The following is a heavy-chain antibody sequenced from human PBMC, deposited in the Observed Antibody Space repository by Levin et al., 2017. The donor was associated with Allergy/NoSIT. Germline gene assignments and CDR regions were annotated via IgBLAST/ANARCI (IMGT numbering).Heavy chain of an antibody. CDR3: TTTTIMITFGGVIVPLSEYFQH. D-gene: IGHD3-16*02. V-gene: IGHV3-15*01. CDR2: IKSKTDGGTT. Sequence: PGGSLRLSCAASGFTFSNAWMSWVRQAPGKGLEWVGRIKSKTDGGTTDYAAPVKGRFTISRDDSKNTLYLQMNSLKTEDTAVYYCTTTTIMITFGGVIVPLSEYFQHWGQGTLVTVSS. J-gene: IGHJ1*01. CDR1: GFTFSNAW.